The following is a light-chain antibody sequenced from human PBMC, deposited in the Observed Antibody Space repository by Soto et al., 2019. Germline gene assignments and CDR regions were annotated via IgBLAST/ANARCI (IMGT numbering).Light chain of an antibody. CDR3: QQYNNYPRT. CDR1: QSISTW. V-gene: IGKV1-5*03. CDR2: KAS. Sequence: DIQMTQSPSTLSASVGDRVTITCRASQSISTWLAWYQQKPGKAPKLLLYKASTLQIGVPSRFNGSSSATDFTLTITSLQPDDFATYYCQQYNNYPRTFGGGTKVEI. J-gene: IGKJ4*01.